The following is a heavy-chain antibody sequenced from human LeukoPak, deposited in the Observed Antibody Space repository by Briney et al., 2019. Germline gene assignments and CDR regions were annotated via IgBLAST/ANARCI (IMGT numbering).Heavy chain of an antibody. D-gene: IGHD3-22*01. CDR3: AKDIKYDSSGGFDY. Sequence: GGSLRLSCAASGFIFGDYAMHWVRQAPGKGLEWVSVISWNSGSKDYADSVRGRFTISRDNAKNSLYLQMNSLRAEDTALYYCAKDIKYDSSGGFDYWGQGTLVTVSS. V-gene: IGHV3-9*01. CDR2: ISWNSGSK. CDR1: GFIFGDYA. J-gene: IGHJ4*02.